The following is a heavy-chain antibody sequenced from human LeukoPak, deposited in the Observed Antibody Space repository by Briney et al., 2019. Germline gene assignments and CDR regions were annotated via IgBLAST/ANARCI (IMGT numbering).Heavy chain of an antibody. CDR3: AKDGSSWYVDYFDD. Sequence: GGSLRLSCAASGFTFSSYAMSWVRQAPGKALEWVSAISGSGGSTYYADSVKGRFTISRDNSKNTLYMQMNSLRAEDTAVYYCAKDGSSWYVDYFDDWGQGTLVTVSS. CDR2: ISGSGGST. D-gene: IGHD6-13*01. V-gene: IGHV3-23*01. CDR1: GFTFSSYA. J-gene: IGHJ4*02.